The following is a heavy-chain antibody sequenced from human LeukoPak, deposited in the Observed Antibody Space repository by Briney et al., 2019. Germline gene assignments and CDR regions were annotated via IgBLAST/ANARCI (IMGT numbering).Heavy chain of an antibody. Sequence: SETLSLTCTVSGGSISSSSYYWTWIRQPPGKGLEWIGYIYYTGNTNYNPSLKSRVTLSVDTSKNQFSLTLNSVTAADTAVYYCARGEGHAGYYFDSWGQGSLVTVSS. V-gene: IGHV4-61*01. J-gene: IGHJ4*02. CDR1: GGSISSSSYY. D-gene: IGHD6-13*01. CDR2: IYYTGNT. CDR3: ARGEGHAGYYFDS.